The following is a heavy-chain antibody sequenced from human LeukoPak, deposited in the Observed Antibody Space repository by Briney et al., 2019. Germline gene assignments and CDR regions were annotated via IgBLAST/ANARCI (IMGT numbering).Heavy chain of an antibody. CDR2: IYYSGST. CDR3: ARGREVATIGLSSYYYMDV. J-gene: IGHJ6*03. Sequence: SETLSLTCTVSGGSISSYYWSWIRQPPGKGLEWIGYIYYSGSTNYNPSLKSRVTISVDTSKNQFSLKLSSVTAADTAVYYCARGREVATIGLSSYYYMDVWGKGTTVTVSS. V-gene: IGHV4-59*01. D-gene: IGHD5-12*01. CDR1: GGSISSYY.